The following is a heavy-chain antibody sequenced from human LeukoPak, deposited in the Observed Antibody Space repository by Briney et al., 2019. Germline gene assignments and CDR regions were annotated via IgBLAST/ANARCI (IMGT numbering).Heavy chain of an antibody. V-gene: IGHV1-8*01. CDR1: GYTFTSYD. Sequence: ASVKVSCKASGYTFTSYDINWVRQATGQGLEWMGWMNPNSGNTGYAQKFQGRVTMTRNTSISTAYMELSSLRAEDTAVYYCARDPRWDGYNPFDYWGQGTLVTVSS. J-gene: IGHJ4*02. CDR3: ARDPRWDGYNPFDY. D-gene: IGHD5-24*01. CDR2: MNPNSGNT.